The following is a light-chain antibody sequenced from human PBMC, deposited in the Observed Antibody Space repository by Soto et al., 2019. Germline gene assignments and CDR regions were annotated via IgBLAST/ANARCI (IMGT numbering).Light chain of an antibody. CDR2: GAS. Sequence: EIVMTQSPATLSVSPGERATLSCRASQTVNSNLAWYQQRPGQAPRLLISGASTRAPGIPARLSGSGSGTECTLTISSLQSEDFSVYYCQQYNNWHPWTFGQGTRVEI. CDR1: QTVNSN. J-gene: IGKJ1*01. CDR3: QQYNNWHPWT. V-gene: IGKV3-15*01.